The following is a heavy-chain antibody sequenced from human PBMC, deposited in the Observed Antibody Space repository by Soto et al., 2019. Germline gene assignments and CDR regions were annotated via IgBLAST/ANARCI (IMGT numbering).Heavy chain of an antibody. CDR3: ARGHGLADY. CDR2: MNPNSGNT. V-gene: IGHV1-8*01. D-gene: IGHD3-22*01. Sequence: QVQLVQSGAEVKKPGASVKVSCKASGYTFTSYDINWVRQATGQGLEWMGWMNPNSGNTGYAQKFXXGXTXXRNTSIRTAYMELRSLRSEDTAVYYCARGHGLADYWGQGTLVTVSS. CDR1: GYTFTSYD. J-gene: IGHJ4*02.